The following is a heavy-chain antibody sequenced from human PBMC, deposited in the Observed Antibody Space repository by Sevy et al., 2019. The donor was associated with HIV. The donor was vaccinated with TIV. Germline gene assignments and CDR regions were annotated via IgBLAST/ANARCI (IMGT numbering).Heavy chain of an antibody. V-gene: IGHV3-7*04. Sequence: GGSLRLSCAASGFSFSSYWMHWVRQAPGKGLEWVANIKQDESEKYYVASGKGRFTISIDNAKNSVYLQMNSLRPEDTAIYYCARGNSGSFDYWGQGTLVTVSS. J-gene: IGHJ4*02. CDR3: ARGNSGSFDY. D-gene: IGHD3-22*01. CDR1: GFSFSSYW. CDR2: IKQDESEK.